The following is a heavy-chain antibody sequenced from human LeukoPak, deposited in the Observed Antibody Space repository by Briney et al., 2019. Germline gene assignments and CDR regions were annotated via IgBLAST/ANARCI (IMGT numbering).Heavy chain of an antibody. J-gene: IGHJ4*02. CDR2: ISGSGGST. Sequence: PGGSLRLSCAASGFTFSSYAMSWVRQAPGKGLEWVSAISGSGGSTYYADSVKCRFTISRDNSKNTLCLQMNSLRAEDTAVYYCAKLGRKYSSGWYIDYWGQGTLVTVSS. CDR3: AKLGRKYSSGWYIDY. CDR1: GFTFSSYA. V-gene: IGHV3-23*01. D-gene: IGHD6-19*01.